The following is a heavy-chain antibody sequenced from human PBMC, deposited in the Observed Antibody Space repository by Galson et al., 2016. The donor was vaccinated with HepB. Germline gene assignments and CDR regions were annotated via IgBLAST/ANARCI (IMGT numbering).Heavy chain of an antibody. D-gene: IGHD5-18*01. CDR2: IYFDGTET. CDR1: GFTFSTFP. V-gene: IGHV3-74*03. J-gene: IGHJ4*02. CDR3: ASGYSYGFVF. Sequence: SLRLSCAASGFTFSTFPMHWVRQAPGEGLVWVSRIYFDGTETKYADSVKGRFTISRDNPKNTLYLQMNSLRAEDTAVYYCASGYSYGFVFWGQGPLVIVSS.